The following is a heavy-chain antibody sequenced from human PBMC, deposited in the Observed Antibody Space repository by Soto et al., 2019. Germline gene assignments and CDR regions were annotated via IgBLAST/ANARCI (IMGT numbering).Heavy chain of an antibody. CDR3: AGTRIAVAGTNYYYGMDV. Sequence: PGESLKISCKGSGYSFTSYWIGWVRQMPGKGLEWMGIIYPGDSDTRYSPSLQGQVTTSADKSISTAYLQWSSLKASDTAMYYCAGTRIAVAGTNYYYGMDVWGQGTTVTVSS. CDR1: GYSFTSYW. V-gene: IGHV5-51*01. J-gene: IGHJ6*02. D-gene: IGHD6-19*01. CDR2: IYPGDSDT.